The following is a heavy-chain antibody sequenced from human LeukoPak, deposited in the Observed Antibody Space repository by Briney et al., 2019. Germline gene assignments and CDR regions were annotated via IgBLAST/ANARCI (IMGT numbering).Heavy chain of an antibody. Sequence: SETLSLTCTVSGYSISSGYYWGWIRQPPGKGLEWIGEINHSGSTNYNPSLKSRVTISVDTSKHQFSLKLSSVTAADTAVYYCARGRTRPSSWFDPWGQGTLVTVSS. CDR3: ARGRTRPSSWFDP. CDR2: INHSGST. V-gene: IGHV4-38-2*02. J-gene: IGHJ5*02. CDR1: GYSISSGYY. D-gene: IGHD6-6*01.